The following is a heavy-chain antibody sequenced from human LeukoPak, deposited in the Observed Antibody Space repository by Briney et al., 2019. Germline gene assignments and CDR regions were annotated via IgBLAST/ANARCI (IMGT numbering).Heavy chain of an antibody. CDR2: IYHSGST. CDR3: ASGGYCSSTSCYTLDY. D-gene: IGHD2-2*02. J-gene: IGHJ4*02. CDR1: GGSISSGGYY. Sequence: SETLSLTCTVSGGSISSGGYYWSWIRQPPGKGLEWIGYIYHSGSTYYNPSLRSRVTISVDRSKNQFSLKLSSVTAADTAVYYCASGGYCSSTSCYTLDYWGQGTLVTVSS. V-gene: IGHV4-30-2*01.